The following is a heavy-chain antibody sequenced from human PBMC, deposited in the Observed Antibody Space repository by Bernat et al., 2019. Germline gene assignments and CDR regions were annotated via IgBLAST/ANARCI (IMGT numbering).Heavy chain of an antibody. D-gene: IGHD2-15*01. CDR1: GFTFSSYG. J-gene: IGHJ4*02. V-gene: IGHV3-30*18. CDR3: AKVASRYCSGGSCSSGYFDY. CDR2: ISYDGSHK. Sequence: QVQLVESGGGVVQPGRSLRLSCAASGFTFSSYGMHWVRQTPGKGLEWVAGISYDGSHKYYADSVKGRFTISRDNSKGTLYLQMDSLRAEDTAVYYCAKVASRYCSGGSCSSGYFDYWGQGNLVSISA.